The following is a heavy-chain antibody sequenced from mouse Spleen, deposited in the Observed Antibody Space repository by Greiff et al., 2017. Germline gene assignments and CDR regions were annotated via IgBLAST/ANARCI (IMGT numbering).Heavy chain of an antibody. CDR1: GYTFTDYE. CDR3: TRDSSGYVWFAY. CDR2: IDPETGGT. Sequence: QVQLQQSGAELVRPGASVTLSFKASGYTFTDYEMHWVKQTPVHGLEWIGAIDPETGGTAYNQKFKGKATLTADKSSSTAYMELRSLTSEDSAVYYCTRDSSGYVWFAYWGQGTLVTVSA. V-gene: IGHV1-15*01. J-gene: IGHJ3*01. D-gene: IGHD3-2*01.